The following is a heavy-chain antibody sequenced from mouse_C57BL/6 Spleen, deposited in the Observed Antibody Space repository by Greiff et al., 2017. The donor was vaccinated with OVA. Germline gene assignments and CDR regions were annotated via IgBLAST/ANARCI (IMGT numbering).Heavy chain of an antibody. CDR1: GYTFTSYW. Sequence: QVQLQQPGAELVRPGTSVKLSCKASGYTFTSYWMHWVKQRPGQGLEWIGVIDPSDSYTNYNQKFKGKATLTVDTSSSTAYMQLSSLTSEDSAVYYFAWAKIITTVVADYWGQGTTLTVSS. CDR3: AWAKIITTVVADY. J-gene: IGHJ2*01. V-gene: IGHV1-59*01. D-gene: IGHD1-1*01. CDR2: IDPSDSYT.